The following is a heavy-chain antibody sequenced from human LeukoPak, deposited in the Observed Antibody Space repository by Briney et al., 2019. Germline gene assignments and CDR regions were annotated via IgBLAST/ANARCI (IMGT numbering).Heavy chain of an antibody. CDR3: AKDRGYSYGYETDYYYYVMDV. V-gene: IGHV3-23*01. CDR1: GFTFSSHA. CDR2: ISGSGGST. J-gene: IGHJ6*02. Sequence: PGGSLRLSCAASGFTFSSHAMSWVRQAPGKGLEWVSAISGSGGSTYYAGSVKGRFTISRDNSKNTLYLQMNSLRAEDTAVYYCAKDRGYSYGYETDYYYYVMDVWGQGTPVTVSS. D-gene: IGHD5-18*01.